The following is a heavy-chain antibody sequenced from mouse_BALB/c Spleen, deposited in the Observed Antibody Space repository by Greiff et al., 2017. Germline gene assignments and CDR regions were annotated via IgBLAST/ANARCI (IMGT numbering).Heavy chain of an antibody. CDR2: IYPYNGGT. Sequence: EVQLQQSGPELVKPGASVKISCKASGYTFTAYKMHWVKQSHGKSLEWIGYIYPYNGGTGYNQKFKSKATLTVDNSSITAYMELRSLTSEDSSVYYCARGSYWYVDVWGAGTTVTVSS. CDR3: ARGSYWYVDV. V-gene: IGHV1S29*02. J-gene: IGHJ1*01. CDR1: GYTFTAYK.